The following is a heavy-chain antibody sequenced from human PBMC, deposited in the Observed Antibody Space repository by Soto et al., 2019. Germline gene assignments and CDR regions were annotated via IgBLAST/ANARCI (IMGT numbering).Heavy chain of an antibody. CDR2: IYYSGST. CDR1: GGSISSSSYY. Sequence: SETLSLTCTVSGGSISSSSYYWGWIRQPPGKELEWIGSIYYSGSTYYNPSLKSRVTISVDTSKNQFSLKLSSVTAADTAVYYCARHQAWTRTYYYDSSGYYADYWGQGTLVTVSS. D-gene: IGHD3-22*01. CDR3: ARHQAWTRTYYYDSSGYYADY. V-gene: IGHV4-39*01. J-gene: IGHJ4*02.